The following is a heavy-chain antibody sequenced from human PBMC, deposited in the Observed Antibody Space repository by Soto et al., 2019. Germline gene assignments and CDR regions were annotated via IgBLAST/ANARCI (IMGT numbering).Heavy chain of an antibody. V-gene: IGHV3-74*01. CDR2: IDNAGSSA. Sequence: EVQLVESGGGLVQPGGSLRLSCAASGFTFSIYWMHWVRQAPGKGPGWVSRIDNAGSSARYADSVKGRFTISRDNAKNTVYLQMNSLRAEDTAVYYCTRVGGSVSGMDVWGQGTTVTVSS. J-gene: IGHJ6*02. CDR3: TRVGGSVSGMDV. CDR1: GFTFSIYW. D-gene: IGHD1-26*01.